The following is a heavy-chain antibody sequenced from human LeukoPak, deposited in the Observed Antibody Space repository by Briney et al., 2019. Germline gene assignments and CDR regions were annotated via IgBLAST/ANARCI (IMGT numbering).Heavy chain of an antibody. CDR3: ARDPSPGGMDV. J-gene: IGHJ6*02. CDR2: ISGSSVST. Sequence: GGSLRLSCAASGFSFSTYAMSWVRQAPGKGLEWVSGISGSSVSTYSADSVKGRFTISRDNSKNTLYLQMNSLRAEDTAVYYCARDPSPGGMDVWGQGTTVTVSS. V-gene: IGHV3-23*01. CDR1: GFSFSTYA.